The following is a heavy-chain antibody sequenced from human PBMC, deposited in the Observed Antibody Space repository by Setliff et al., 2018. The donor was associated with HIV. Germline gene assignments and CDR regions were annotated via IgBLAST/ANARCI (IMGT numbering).Heavy chain of an antibody. CDR2: IYHNGNT. Sequence: KPSETLSLTCTVSGDSITNGGYYWGWIRQPPGKGLEWIANIYHNGNTHYNPSVKSRVTISVDTSKNQFSLKLRSVTAADTAVYYCARRPPYWGFDFWGQGTLVTVSS. J-gene: IGHJ4*02. CDR1: GDSITNGGYY. V-gene: IGHV4-38-2*02. D-gene: IGHD3-16*01. CDR3: ARRPPYWGFDF.